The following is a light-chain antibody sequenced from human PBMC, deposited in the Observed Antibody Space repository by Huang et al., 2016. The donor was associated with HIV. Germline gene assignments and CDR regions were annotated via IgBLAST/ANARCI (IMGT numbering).Light chain of an antibody. Sequence: AIQLTQSPSSLSASVGDRVTITCRASQDITNDLGWYQQKPGKAPKLLISSASTLRSGVPSMFSGSGSGTDFTLTISSLQPEDFATYFCLQDFNYPRTFGHGTRVDIK. CDR2: SAS. J-gene: IGKJ1*01. V-gene: IGKV1-6*02. CDR3: LQDFNYPRT. CDR1: QDITND.